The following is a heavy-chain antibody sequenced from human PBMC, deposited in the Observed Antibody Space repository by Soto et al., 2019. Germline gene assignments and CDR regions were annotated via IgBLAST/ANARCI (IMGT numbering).Heavy chain of an antibody. CDR3: TTGFPGRDY. V-gene: IGHV3-15*01. D-gene: IGHD3-10*01. CDR1: GFTFTNAL. Sequence: EVQLVESGGGLVKPGGFLRLSCVASGFTFTNALMTWVRQAPGKGLEWVGRVKSKTDGGTTDYGAPVKGRFTISRDDLERTLYLQMSSLKIEDTAVYYCTTGFPGRDYWGQGTLVTVSS. CDR2: VKSKTDGGTT. J-gene: IGHJ4*02.